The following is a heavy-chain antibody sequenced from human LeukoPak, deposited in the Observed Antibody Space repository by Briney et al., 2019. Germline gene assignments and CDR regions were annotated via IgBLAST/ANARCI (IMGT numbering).Heavy chain of an antibody. D-gene: IGHD1-26*01. CDR2: IYYSGST. CDR3: ARVNVSSGSYYFHYYYYYGMDV. CDR1: GGSISSYY. Sequence: SEALSLTCTVSGGSISSYYWSWIRQPPGKGLEWIGYIYYSGSTNYNPSLKSRVTISVDTSKNQFSLKLSSVTAADTAVYYCARVNVSSGSYYFHYYYYYGMDVWGQGTTVTVSS. V-gene: IGHV4-59*01. J-gene: IGHJ6*02.